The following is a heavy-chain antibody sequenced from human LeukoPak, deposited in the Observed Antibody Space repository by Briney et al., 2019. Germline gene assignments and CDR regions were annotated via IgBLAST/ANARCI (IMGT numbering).Heavy chain of an antibody. CDR3: TTNTYSSY. CDR1: GFTFSSYG. J-gene: IGHJ4*02. D-gene: IGHD3-22*01. CDR2: IRYDGSNK. V-gene: IGHV3-30*02. Sequence: GGSLRLSCAASGFTFSSYGMHWVRQAPGKGLEWVAFIRYDGSNKYYADSVKGRFTITRDNSKNTLYLQMNSLKTEDTAVYYCTTNTYSSYWGQGTLVTVSS.